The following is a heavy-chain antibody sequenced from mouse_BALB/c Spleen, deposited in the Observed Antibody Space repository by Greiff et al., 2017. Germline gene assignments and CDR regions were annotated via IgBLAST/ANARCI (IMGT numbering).Heavy chain of an antibody. CDR2: INPNNGGT. CDR3: ARGDYYGSYGYFDV. V-gene: IGHV1-18*01. J-gene: IGHJ1*01. CDR1: GYTFTDYN. D-gene: IGHD1-1*01. Sequence: EVQLQQSGPELVKPGASVKIPCKASGYTFTDYNMDWVKQSHGKSLEWIGDINPNNGGTIYNQKFKGKATLTVDKSSSTAYMELRSLTSEDTAVYYCARGDYYGSYGYFDVWGAGTTVTVSS.